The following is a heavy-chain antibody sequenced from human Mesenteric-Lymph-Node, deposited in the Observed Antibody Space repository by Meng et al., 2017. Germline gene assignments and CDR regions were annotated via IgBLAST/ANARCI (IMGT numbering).Heavy chain of an antibody. Sequence: SETLSLTCTVSGGSISSSSYYWSWIRQPPGKGREWIGEINHSGSTNYNPSLKSRVTISVDTSKNQFSLKLSSVTAADTAVYYCPSGAVAKSGFDYWGQGTQVTVSS. CDR2: INHSGST. J-gene: IGHJ4*02. CDR1: GGSISSSSYY. V-gene: IGHV4-39*07. D-gene: IGHD6-19*01. CDR3: PSGAVAKSGFDY.